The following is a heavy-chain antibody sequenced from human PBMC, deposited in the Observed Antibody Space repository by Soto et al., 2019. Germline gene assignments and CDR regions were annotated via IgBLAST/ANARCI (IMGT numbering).Heavy chain of an antibody. CDR1: GFTFSSYA. CDR2: ISGSGGST. Sequence: GGSLRLSCAASGFTFSSYAMSWVRQAPGKGLEWVSAISGSGGSTYYADSVKGRFTTSRDNSKNTLYLQMNSLRAEDTAVYYCAKELRYFDWLGYFDYWGQGTLVTVSS. D-gene: IGHD3-9*01. J-gene: IGHJ4*02. CDR3: AKELRYFDWLGYFDY. V-gene: IGHV3-23*01.